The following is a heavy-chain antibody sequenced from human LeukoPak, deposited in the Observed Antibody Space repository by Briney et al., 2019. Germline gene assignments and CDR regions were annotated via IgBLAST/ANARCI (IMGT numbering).Heavy chain of an antibody. CDR1: GGSFSGYY. D-gene: IGHD5-18*01. CDR2: INHSGST. V-gene: IGHV4-34*01. J-gene: IGHJ4*02. CDR3: ARVRGQLWLRGYFDY. Sequence: SETLSLTCAVYGGSFSGYYWSWIRQPPGKGQEWIGEINHSGSTNYNPSLKSRVTISVDTSKNQFSLKLSSVTAADTAVYYCARVRGQLWLRGYFDYWGQGTLVTVSS.